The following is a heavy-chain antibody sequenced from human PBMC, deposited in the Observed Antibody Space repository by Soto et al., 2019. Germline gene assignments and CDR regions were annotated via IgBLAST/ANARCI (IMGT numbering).Heavy chain of an antibody. Sequence: GGSLRLSCAASGFTFSSYAMSWVRQAPGKGLEWVSTISGSGGSTYYADSVKGRFTISRDNSKKTLYLQMNSLRAEDTAVYYCAKDHYDYVWGNQIFDYWGQGTLVTVSS. CDR2: ISGSGGST. D-gene: IGHD3-16*01. CDR1: GFTFSSYA. CDR3: AKDHYDYVWGNQIFDY. J-gene: IGHJ4*02. V-gene: IGHV3-23*01.